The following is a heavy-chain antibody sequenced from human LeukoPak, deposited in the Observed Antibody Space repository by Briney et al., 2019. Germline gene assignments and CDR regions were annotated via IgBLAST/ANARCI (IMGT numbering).Heavy chain of an antibody. CDR2: ISSSGSTI. CDR3: ARTLGYCSSTSCYKGYFDY. CDR1: GFTFSSYA. Sequence: PGGSLRLSCAASGFTFSSYAMHWVRQAPGKGLEWVSYISSSGSTIYYADSVKGRFTISRDNAKNSLYLQMNSLRAEDTAVYYCARTLGYCSSTSCYKGYFDYWGQGTLVTVSS. D-gene: IGHD2-2*02. J-gene: IGHJ4*02. V-gene: IGHV3-48*04.